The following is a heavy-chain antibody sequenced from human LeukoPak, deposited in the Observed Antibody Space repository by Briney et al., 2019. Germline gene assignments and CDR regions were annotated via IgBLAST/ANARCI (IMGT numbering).Heavy chain of an antibody. D-gene: IGHD1-1*01. J-gene: IGHJ4*02. CDR3: ARLHQSGTTDY. CDR2: IYTSGST. Sequence: SETLSLTCTVSGGSISSYYWSWIRQPAGKGLEWIGRIYTSGSTNYNPFLKSRDTMSVDTSKNQFSLKLSSVTAADTAVYYCARLHQSGTTDYWGQGTLVTVSS. CDR1: GGSISSYY. V-gene: IGHV4-4*07.